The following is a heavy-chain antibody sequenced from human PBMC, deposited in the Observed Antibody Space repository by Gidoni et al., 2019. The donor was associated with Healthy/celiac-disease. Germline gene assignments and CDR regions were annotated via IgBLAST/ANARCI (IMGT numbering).Heavy chain of an antibody. D-gene: IGHD1-26*01. V-gene: IGHV3-15*01. Sequence: EVQLEESGGGLVKPGGSLRLSCASSGFTFSNAGMSWVRQAPGKGLEWVGRIKSKTDGGTTDYAAPVKGRFTISRDDSKNTLYLQMNSLKTEDTAVYYCTTLVGREWEPLGHWGQGTLVTVSS. CDR1: GFTFSNAG. J-gene: IGHJ4*02. CDR2: IKSKTDGGTT. CDR3: TTLVGREWEPLGH.